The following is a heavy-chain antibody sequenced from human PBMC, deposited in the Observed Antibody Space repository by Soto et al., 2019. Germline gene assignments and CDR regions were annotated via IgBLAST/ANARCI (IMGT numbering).Heavy chain of an antibody. CDR3: ARDGQSLAPYALDV. CDR2: IWYDGSNK. J-gene: IGHJ6*02. CDR1: GFTFSGHA. Sequence: QVQVVESGGGVVQPGRSLRLSCTVPGFTFSGHAMHWVRQAPGKGLEWVAQIWYDGSNKYYADSVKGRFTISRDNSKNILYVQMDRLRVDDTDVYYCARDGQSLAPYALDVWGQGTSVPVSS. V-gene: IGHV3-33*01. D-gene: IGHD6-19*01.